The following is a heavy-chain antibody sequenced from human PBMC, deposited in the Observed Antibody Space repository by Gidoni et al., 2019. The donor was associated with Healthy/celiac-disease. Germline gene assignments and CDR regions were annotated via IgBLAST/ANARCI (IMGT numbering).Heavy chain of an antibody. D-gene: IGHD2-8*01. CDR1: GYSFTSYW. CDR3: ARSCTNGVCFYGMDV. CDR2: IYPGDSDT. J-gene: IGHJ6*02. Sequence: EVQLVPSGAEVKKPGESLKISCKGSGYSFTSYWIVWVRQMPGKGLEWMGIIYPGDSDTRYSPSFQGQVTISADKSISTAYLQWSSLKASDTAMYYCARSCTNGVCFYGMDVWGQGTTVTVSS. V-gene: IGHV5-51*03.